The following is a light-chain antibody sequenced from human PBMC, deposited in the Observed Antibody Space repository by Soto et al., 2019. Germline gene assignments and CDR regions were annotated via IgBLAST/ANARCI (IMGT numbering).Light chain of an antibody. V-gene: IGLV2-14*01. CDR2: EVT. Sequence: QSVLTQPASVSGSPGQSITISCTGTSSDDGGYDYVSWYQQYPGKAPKLIIYEVTNRPSGVSNRFSGSKSGNTASLTISGLRAEDEADYYSSSFRSSSTLPDVFGTGTKVTVL. J-gene: IGLJ1*01. CDR1: SSDDGGYDY. CDR3: SSFRSSSTLPDV.